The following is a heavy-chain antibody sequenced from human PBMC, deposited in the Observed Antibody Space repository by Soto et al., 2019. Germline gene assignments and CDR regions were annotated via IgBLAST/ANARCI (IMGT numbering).Heavy chain of an antibody. CDR1: SGSISSSNW. V-gene: IGHV4-4*02. Sequence: SETLSLTCAVSSGSISSSNWWSWVRQPPGKGLEWIGEIYHSGSTNYNPSLKSRVTISVDKSKNQFSLKLSSVTAADTAVYYCAGVRYSSSWYVRVFDYWGQGTLVTVSS. D-gene: IGHD6-13*01. J-gene: IGHJ4*02. CDR2: IYHSGST. CDR3: AGVRYSSSWYVRVFDY.